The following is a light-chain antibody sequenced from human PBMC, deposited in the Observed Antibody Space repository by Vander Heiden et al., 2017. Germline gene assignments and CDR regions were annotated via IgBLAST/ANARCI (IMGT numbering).Light chain of an antibody. J-gene: IGKJ2*01. CDR3: MQAQQTPYT. CDR1: QSLLHSNGNSY. V-gene: IGKV2-28*01. CDR2: LGS. Sequence: VMTQSPLSLPVTPGEPASISCRSSQSLLHSNGNSYVEWYLQKAGQSPQLLIYLGSNRASGVSDRFSGSGSGTDFTLKISRVEAEDVGFYYCMQAQQTPYTFGQGTKLEMK.